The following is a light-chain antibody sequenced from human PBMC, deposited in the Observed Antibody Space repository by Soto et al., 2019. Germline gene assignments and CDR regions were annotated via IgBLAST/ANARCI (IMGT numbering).Light chain of an antibody. CDR3: QQFSSYPLT. CDR1: QSVTDNY. Sequence: EILLTQSPATLSLSPLEIATLSFMSSQSVTDNYLAWYQQKAGQAPRLVISGASSRTSGIPDRFSASGSGTDFTLTISRLEPEDFAVYYCQQFSSYPLTFGGGTKVDIK. CDR2: GAS. V-gene: IGKV3-20*01. J-gene: IGKJ4*01.